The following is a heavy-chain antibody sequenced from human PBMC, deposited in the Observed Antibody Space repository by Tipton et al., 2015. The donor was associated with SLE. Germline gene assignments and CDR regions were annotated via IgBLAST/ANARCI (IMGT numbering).Heavy chain of an antibody. CDR1: GFTFGNYA. J-gene: IGHJ4*02. CDR2: IFSGGGS. Sequence: SLRLSCAASGFTFGNYAMSWVRQAPGKGLEWVSLIFSGGGSFYVDSVKGRFTISRDDSKNTLFLQMNSLTPDDTAVYYCAKNRIGSGYYFDYWGQRALVTVSS. CDR3: AKNRIGSGYYFDY. V-gene: IGHV3-23*03. D-gene: IGHD3-3*01.